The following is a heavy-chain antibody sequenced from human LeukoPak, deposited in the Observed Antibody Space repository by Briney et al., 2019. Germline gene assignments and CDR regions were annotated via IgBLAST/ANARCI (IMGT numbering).Heavy chain of an antibody. Sequence: GGSLRLSCAASGFTFSSYAMSWVRQAPGKGLEWVSAIIGSGGSTYYADSVKGRFTISRDNSKNTLYLQMNSLRAEDTAVYYCAKAADFSPFDWLLSGFDYWGQGTLVTVSS. D-gene: IGHD3-9*01. CDR1: GFTFSSYA. CDR2: IIGSGGST. J-gene: IGHJ4*02. V-gene: IGHV3-23*01. CDR3: AKAADFSPFDWLLSGFDY.